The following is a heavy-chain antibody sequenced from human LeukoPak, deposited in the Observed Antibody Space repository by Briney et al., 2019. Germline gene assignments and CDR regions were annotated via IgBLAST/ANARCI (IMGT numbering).Heavy chain of an antibody. CDR3: AKEIGSGYDSVDAFDI. CDR1: GFTFSSYA. V-gene: IGHV3-9*01. Sequence: GGSLRLSCAASGFTFSSYAMSWVRQAPGKGLEWVSGISWNSGSIGYADSVKGRFTISRDNAKNSLYLQMNSLRAEDTALYYCAKEIGSGYDSVDAFDIWGQGTMVTVSS. D-gene: IGHD5-12*01. CDR2: ISWNSGSI. J-gene: IGHJ3*02.